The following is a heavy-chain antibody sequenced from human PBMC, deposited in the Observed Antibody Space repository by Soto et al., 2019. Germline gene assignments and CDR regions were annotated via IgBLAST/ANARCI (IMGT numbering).Heavy chain of an antibody. CDR2: IKQDGSEK. CDR1: GFTFSSYW. CDR3: ARGFFEYSSSPFWLSWGGVTATHFDY. J-gene: IGHJ4*02. Sequence: EVQLVESGGGLVQPGGSLRLSCAASGFTFSSYWMSWVRQAPGKGLEWVANIKQDGSEKYYVDSVKGRFTISRDNAKNSLYLQMNSLRAEDTAVYYCARGFFEYSSSPFWLSWGGVTATHFDYWGQGTLVTVSS. V-gene: IGHV3-7*04. D-gene: IGHD6-6*01.